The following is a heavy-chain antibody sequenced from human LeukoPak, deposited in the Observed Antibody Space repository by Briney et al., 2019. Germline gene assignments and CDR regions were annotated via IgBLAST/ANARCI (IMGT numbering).Heavy chain of an antibody. CDR2: IYYSGST. D-gene: IGHD2-21*01. CDR1: GDSISSGDYS. V-gene: IGHV4-39*01. CDR3: ARHKNCASITRCYFDS. J-gene: IGHJ4*02. Sequence: SETLSLTCTVSGDSISSGDYSWAWIRPPPGKGLEWIGSIYYSGSTLSTQSLKSRVTISVDASKNQFSLKLNSATAADTAVFYCARHKNCASITRCYFDSGGQGILVTVSS.